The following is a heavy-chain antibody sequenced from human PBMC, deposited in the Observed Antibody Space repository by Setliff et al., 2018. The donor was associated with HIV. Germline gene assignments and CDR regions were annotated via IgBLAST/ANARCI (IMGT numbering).Heavy chain of an antibody. D-gene: IGHD3-22*01. CDR3: ARTNNNYYYDTSDYFAGYYFDS. CDR2: IRGSGDTT. Sequence: GGSLRLSCAASGFMFTSYAMTWVRQAPGKGLEWVSTIRGSGDTTHYADFVKGRFTISRDNAKNSMFLQMNSLRAEDTAVYYCARTNNNYYYDTSDYFAGYYFDSWGQGTLVTVSS. J-gene: IGHJ4*02. V-gene: IGHV3-23*01. CDR1: GFMFTSYA.